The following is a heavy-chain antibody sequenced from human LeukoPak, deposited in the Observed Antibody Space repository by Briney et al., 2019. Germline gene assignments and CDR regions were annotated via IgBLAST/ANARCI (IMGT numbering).Heavy chain of an antibody. V-gene: IGHV3-66*02. J-gene: IGHJ6*03. CDR1: GFTVSSNY. CDR2: ISSGGST. D-gene: IGHD6-13*01. Sequence: PGGSLRLSCAASGFTVSSNYISWVRQAPGKGLEGGSVISSGGSTYYADFVKSRFTVSRENAKNTLYLQMNSLRAADTAVYHCARAGSSSWSGLGYYMDAWGKGTPVTVSS. CDR3: ARAGSSSWSGLGYYMDA.